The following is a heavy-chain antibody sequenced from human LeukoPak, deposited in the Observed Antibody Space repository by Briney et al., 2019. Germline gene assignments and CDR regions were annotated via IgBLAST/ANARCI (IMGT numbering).Heavy chain of an antibody. D-gene: IGHD7-27*01. Sequence: GGSLRLSCAASGFTVSTNYMSWVRQSPGKGLEWVSVIYSGGSPYYADSVKGRFTISRDNSKNTLYRQMNSLRVEDTAMYYCARKLGTVDDYWGQGTLVTVSS. CDR1: GFTVSTNY. CDR2: IYSGGSP. V-gene: IGHV3-53*01. CDR3: ARKLGTVDDY. J-gene: IGHJ4*02.